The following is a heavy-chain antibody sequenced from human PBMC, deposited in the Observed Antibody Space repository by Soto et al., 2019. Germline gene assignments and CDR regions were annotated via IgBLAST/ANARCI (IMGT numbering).Heavy chain of an antibody. CDR2: IYHSGST. CDR3: ARGLGWNPEKCAFGWFDP. Sequence: QLQLQESGSGLVKPSQTLSLTCAVSGGSISSGGYSWSWIRQPPGKGLEWIGYIYHSGSTYYNPSLKSRVTISVDRCKYQFSLKLGSVPAADTAVCHCARGLGWNPEKCAFGWFDPWGQGTLVTVSS. CDR1: GGSISSGGYS. D-gene: IGHD1-1*01. V-gene: IGHV4-30-2*01. J-gene: IGHJ5*02.